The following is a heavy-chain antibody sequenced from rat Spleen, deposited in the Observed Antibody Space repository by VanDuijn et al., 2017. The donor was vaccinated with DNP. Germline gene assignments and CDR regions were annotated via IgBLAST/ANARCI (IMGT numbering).Heavy chain of an antibody. CDR2: INKESSTI. CDR1: GFNFNDYW. J-gene: IGHJ2*01. Sequence: EVKLVESGGGLVQTRRSLILSCAASGFNFNDYWMGWVRQAPGKGLEWVGKINKESSTINYTTSLRERFTISRDNAQNSLYLQMNTLGSEDTALYYCARGPNYGGYSDFFDYWGQGVMVTVSS. V-gene: IGHV4-2*01. CDR3: ARGPNYGGYSDFFDY. D-gene: IGHD1-11*01.